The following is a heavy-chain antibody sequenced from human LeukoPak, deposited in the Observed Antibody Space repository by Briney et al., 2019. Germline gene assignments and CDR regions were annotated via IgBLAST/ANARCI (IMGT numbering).Heavy chain of an antibody. CDR3: AREYYYDSSSFDP. J-gene: IGHJ5*02. CDR1: GGTFSSYA. D-gene: IGHD3-22*01. Sequence: SVKVSCKASGGTFSSYAISWVRQAPGQGLELMGGIIPIFGTANYAQKFQGRVTITTDESTSTAYMELSSLRSEDTAEYYCAREYYYDSSSFDPWGQGTLVTVSS. V-gene: IGHV1-69*05. CDR2: IIPIFGTA.